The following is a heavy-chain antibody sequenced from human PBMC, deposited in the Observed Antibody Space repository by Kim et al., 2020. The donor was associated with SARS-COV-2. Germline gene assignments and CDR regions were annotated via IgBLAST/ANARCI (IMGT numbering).Heavy chain of an antibody. Sequence: GGSLRLSCAASGFTFRNYALSWVRQAPGKGLEWVSTISSGADITYYADSVKGRFTISRDNSKNTLYLQMNSLRAEDTAVYYCARSRAGIGSYYFDFWGQGTLVTVSS. CDR1: GFTFRNYA. V-gene: IGHV3-23*01. CDR2: ISSGADIT. CDR3: ARSRAGIGSYYFDF. D-gene: IGHD3-10*01. J-gene: IGHJ4*02.